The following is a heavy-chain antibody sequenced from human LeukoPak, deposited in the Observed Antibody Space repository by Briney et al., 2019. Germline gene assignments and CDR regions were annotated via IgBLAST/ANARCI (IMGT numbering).Heavy chain of an antibody. Sequence: KPSETLSLTCTVSGASIRSYGWSWIRQPPGKGLEWIGYIYYGGRTTYNPSLKSRLTMSVDTSKNQFSLKLSSVTAADTAVYYCARRLYSSSWRAILTFDYWGQGTLVTVSS. V-gene: IGHV4-59*08. CDR1: GASIRSYG. CDR2: IYYGGRT. CDR3: ARRLYSSSWRAILTFDY. D-gene: IGHD6-13*01. J-gene: IGHJ4*02.